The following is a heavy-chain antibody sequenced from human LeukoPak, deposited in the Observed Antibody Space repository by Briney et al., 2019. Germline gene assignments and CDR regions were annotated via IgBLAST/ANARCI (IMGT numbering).Heavy chain of an antibody. D-gene: IGHD2-8*01. CDR3: ARVGSYYDAFDI. Sequence: SETLSLTCTVSGGSVSSGSYYWSWIRQPPGKGLEWIGYIYYSGSANYNPSLKSRVTISVDTSKNQFSLKLSSVTAADTAVYYCARVGSYYDAFDIWGQGTMVTVSS. J-gene: IGHJ3*02. CDR2: IYYSGSA. CDR1: GGSVSSGSYY. V-gene: IGHV4-61*01.